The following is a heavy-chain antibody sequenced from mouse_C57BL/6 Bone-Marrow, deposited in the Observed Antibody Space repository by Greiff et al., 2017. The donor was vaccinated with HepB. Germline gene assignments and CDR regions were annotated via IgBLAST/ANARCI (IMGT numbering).Heavy chain of an antibody. Sequence: EVKLVESGEGLVKPGGSLKLSCAASGFTFSSYAMSWVRQTPEKRLEWVAYISSGGDYIYYADTVKGRFTISRDNARNTLYLQMSSLKSEDTAMFYCTRDTYDNYRWYFDVWGTGTTVTVSS. D-gene: IGHD2-1*01. CDR3: TRDTYDNYRWYFDV. J-gene: IGHJ1*03. CDR2: ISSGGDYI. V-gene: IGHV5-9-1*02. CDR1: GFTFSSYA.